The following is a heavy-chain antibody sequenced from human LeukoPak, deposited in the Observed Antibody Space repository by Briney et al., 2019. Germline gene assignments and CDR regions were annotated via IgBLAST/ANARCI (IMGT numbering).Heavy chain of an antibody. CDR1: GFTFSSYA. J-gene: IGHJ4*02. V-gene: IGHV3-23*01. D-gene: IGHD3-22*01. Sequence: QTGGSLRLSCAASGFTFSSYAMSWVRQAPGKGLGWVSAISGSGGSTYYADSVKGRFTISRDNSKNTLYLQMNSLRAEDTAVYYCATDTYYYDSSGYYLFDYWGQGTLVTVSS. CDR3: ATDTYYYDSSGYYLFDY. CDR2: ISGSGGST.